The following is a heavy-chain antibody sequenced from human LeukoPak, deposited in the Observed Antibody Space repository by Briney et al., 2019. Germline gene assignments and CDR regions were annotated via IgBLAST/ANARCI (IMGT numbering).Heavy chain of an antibody. CDR2: INPNSGGT. D-gene: IGHD3-9*01. J-gene: IGHJ4*02. V-gene: IGHV1-2*04. CDR1: GYTFTGYY. CDR3: ARGVSVLKSHQDFDY. Sequence: ASVKVSCKASGYTFTGYYIHWVRQAPGQGLEWMGWINPNSGGTNYAQKFQGWVTMTRDTSISTAYMELSRLRSDDTAVYYCARGVSVLKSHQDFDYWGQGTLVTVSS.